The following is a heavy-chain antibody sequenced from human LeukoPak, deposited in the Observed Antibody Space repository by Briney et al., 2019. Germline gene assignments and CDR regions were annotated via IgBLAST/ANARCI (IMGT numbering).Heavy chain of an antibody. D-gene: IGHD3-16*01. Sequence: ASVKVSCKASGYSFIGYGISWVRQAPGQGLEWMGWISGNTGNTDYSEKFQDRVTMTKDTSTSTAYLEVRGLRSDDTAMYYCARDTSYGWYDIFGDFWGQGTMVTVSS. V-gene: IGHV1-18*01. CDR3: ARDTSYGWYDIFGDF. CDR2: ISGNTGNT. CDR1: GYSFIGYG. J-gene: IGHJ4*02.